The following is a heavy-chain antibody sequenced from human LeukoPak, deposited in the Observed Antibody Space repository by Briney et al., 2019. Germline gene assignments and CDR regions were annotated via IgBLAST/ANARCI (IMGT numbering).Heavy chain of an antibody. CDR3: ARDCGGDCYLDY. V-gene: IGHV3-21*06. CDR1: GFTFSNYN. CDR2: ITSTSIYM. Sequence: GGSLRLSCAASGFTFSNYNMNWVRQAPGKGLEWLSSITSTSIYMYYADSVKGRLTISRDNAKNALYLQMNTLRAEDTAVYYCARDCGGDCYLDYWGQGTLVTVSS. D-gene: IGHD2-21*02. J-gene: IGHJ4*02.